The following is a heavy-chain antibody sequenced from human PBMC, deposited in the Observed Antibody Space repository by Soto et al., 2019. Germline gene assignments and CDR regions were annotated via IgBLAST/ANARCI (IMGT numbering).Heavy chain of an antibody. CDR3: ANWPDYYDSSGYYYVCY. CDR1: GFTFSSYA. J-gene: IGHJ4*02. D-gene: IGHD3-22*01. V-gene: IGHV3-23*01. Sequence: GGSLRLSCAASGFTFSSYAMSWVRQAPGKGLEWVSAISGSGGSTYYADSVKGRFTISRDNSKNTLYLQMNSLRAEDTAVYYCANWPDYYDSSGYYYVCYWGQGTLVTVYS. CDR2: ISGSGGST.